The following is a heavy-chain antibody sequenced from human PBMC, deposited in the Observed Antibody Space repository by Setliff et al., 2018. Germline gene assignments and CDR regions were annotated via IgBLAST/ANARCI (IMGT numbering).Heavy chain of an antibody. CDR2: ISPYSDYI. D-gene: IGHD6-25*01. J-gene: IGHJ3*01. CDR1: GFTFRTYS. CDR3: ARSPANGGHDAFDV. V-gene: IGHV3-21*06. Sequence: GGSLRLSCAASGFTFRTYSMHWVRQAPGKGPAWVSSISPYSDYIYYADSLKGRFTISRDNAKNSLYLQMNSLGAEDTAVYFCARSPANGGHDAFDVWGQGTMVTVSS.